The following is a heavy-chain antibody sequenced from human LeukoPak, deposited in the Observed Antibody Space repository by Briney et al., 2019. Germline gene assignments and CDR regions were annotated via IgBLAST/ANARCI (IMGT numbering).Heavy chain of an antibody. CDR1: GFPFSSYW. CDR3: ARLTGTTGFDC. CDR2: VKQDGSEA. Sequence: GGSLRLSCAGSGFPFSSYWMSWVRQAPGKGLEWVANVKQDGSEAYFVDSVKGRFTISRDNAKNSLYLQMNSLRAEDTAVYYCARLTGTTGFDCWGQGTLVTVSS. J-gene: IGHJ4*02. V-gene: IGHV3-7*01. D-gene: IGHD1-1*01.